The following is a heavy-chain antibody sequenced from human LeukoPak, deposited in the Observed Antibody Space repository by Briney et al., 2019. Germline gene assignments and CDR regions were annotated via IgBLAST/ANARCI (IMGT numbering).Heavy chain of an antibody. CDR1: GGSISSGGYS. CDR3: ARGGLVRDLDYYYYYGMDV. CDR2: IYHSGST. D-gene: IGHD3-10*01. V-gene: IGHV4-30-2*01. J-gene: IGHJ6*02. Sequence: PSETLSLTCAVSGGSISSGGYSWSWIRQPPGKGLEWIGYIYHSGSTYYNPPLKSRVTISVDRSKNQFSLKLSSVTAADTAVYYCARGGLVRDLDYYYYYGMDVWGQGTTVTVSS.